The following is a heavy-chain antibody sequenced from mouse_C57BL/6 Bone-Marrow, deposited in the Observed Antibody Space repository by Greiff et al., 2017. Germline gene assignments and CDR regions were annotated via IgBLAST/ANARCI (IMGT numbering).Heavy chain of an antibody. Sequence: EVQLVESEGGLVQPGSSMKLSCTASGFTFSDYYMAWVRQVPEKGLEWVANINYDGSSTYYLDSLKSRFIISRDNAKNILYLQMSSLKSEDTATYYCARDHYYGSSSVFDVWGTGTTVTVSS. J-gene: IGHJ1*03. CDR2: INYDGSST. V-gene: IGHV5-16*01. CDR3: ARDHYYGSSSVFDV. CDR1: GFTFSDYY. D-gene: IGHD1-1*01.